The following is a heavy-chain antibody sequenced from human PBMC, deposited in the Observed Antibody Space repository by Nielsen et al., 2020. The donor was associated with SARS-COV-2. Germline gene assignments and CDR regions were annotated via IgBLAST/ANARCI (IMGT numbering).Heavy chain of an antibody. V-gene: IGHV3-23*01. CDR2: ISGSGGST. CDR1: GFTFSSYA. J-gene: IGHJ4*02. Sequence: GESLKISCAASGFTFSSYAMSWVRQAPGKGLEWVPAISGSGGSTYYADSVKGRFTISRDNSKNTLYLQMNSLRAEDTAVYYCAKAEGGLRLGELDYWGQGTLVTVSS. CDR3: AKAEGGLRLGELDY. D-gene: IGHD3-16*01.